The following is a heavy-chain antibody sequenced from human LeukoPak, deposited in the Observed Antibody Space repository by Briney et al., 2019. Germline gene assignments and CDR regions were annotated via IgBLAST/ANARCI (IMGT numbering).Heavy chain of an antibody. D-gene: IGHD1-26*01. Sequence: GESLKISCKGSGYSFTSYWIAWVRQMPGKGLEWMGIIYPGDSHTRYSPSFQGQVTISADKSISTAYLQWSSLKASDTAMYYCATHSGSYFYYFDNWGQGTLVTVSS. J-gene: IGHJ4*02. CDR1: GYSFTSYW. V-gene: IGHV5-51*01. CDR3: ATHSGSYFYYFDN. CDR2: IYPGDSHT.